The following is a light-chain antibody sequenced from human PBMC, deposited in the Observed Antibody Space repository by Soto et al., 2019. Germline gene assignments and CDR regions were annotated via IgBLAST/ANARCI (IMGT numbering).Light chain of an antibody. J-gene: IGKJ1*01. CDR3: QQYFEWPAMT. V-gene: IGKV3-15*01. CDR1: ETVATN. Sequence: VMTQSPATLSVSPGERATLSCWASETVATNLAWYQQKPGQAPRLLISGASTRAAGISDRFRGSGSGTEFTLTISSLRSEDSAIYYCQQYFEWPAMTFGQGTKVDIK. CDR2: GAS.